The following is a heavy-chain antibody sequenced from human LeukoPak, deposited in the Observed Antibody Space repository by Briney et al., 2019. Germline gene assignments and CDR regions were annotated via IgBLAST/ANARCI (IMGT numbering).Heavy chain of an antibody. V-gene: IGHV3-64*01. CDR1: GFTFSSYA. CDR2: IISNGCST. J-gene: IGHJ4*01. Sequence: GGSQRLSCAASGFTFSSYAMHLVLQAPRKGLEYVSAIISNGCSTYYANSVKGRFTISRDNSKNPLYLQMGSLRDEDMAVYYCARTKHSIAVAGPFDYWRPGTLXXV. CDR3: ARTKHSIAVAGPFDY. D-gene: IGHD6-19*01.